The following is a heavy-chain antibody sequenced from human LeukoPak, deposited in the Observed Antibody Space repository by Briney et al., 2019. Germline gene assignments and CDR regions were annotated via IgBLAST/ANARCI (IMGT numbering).Heavy chain of an antibody. Sequence: VGSLRLSCVASVLTVSRNYMSWVRQALGKGLESVSVIYSGGSTYYANSVRGRFTISRDNSKNTLYLQMNSLRVEDTAVYYCARVGGHWGQGTLVTASS. CDR3: ARVGGH. CDR2: IYSGGST. J-gene: IGHJ4*02. V-gene: IGHV3-53*01. D-gene: IGHD3-10*01. CDR1: VLTVSRNY.